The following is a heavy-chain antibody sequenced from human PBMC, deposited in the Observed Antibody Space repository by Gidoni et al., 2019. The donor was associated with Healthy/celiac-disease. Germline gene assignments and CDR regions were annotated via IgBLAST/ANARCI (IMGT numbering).Heavy chain of an antibody. CDR1: GFTFSSYG. D-gene: IGHD2-15*01. CDR2: ISYDVSNK. CDR3: ANRVVVVPATGGGEDSFDI. J-gene: IGHJ3*02. V-gene: IGHV3-30*18. Sequence: QVQLVESGGGVVQPGRSLRLSCAASGFTFSSYGMHWVRQAPGKGLEWVAVISYDVSNKYFADSVKGRFTISRDNSKNTLYLQMNSLRAEDTAVYYCANRVVVVPATGGGEDSFDIWGHGTMVTVSS.